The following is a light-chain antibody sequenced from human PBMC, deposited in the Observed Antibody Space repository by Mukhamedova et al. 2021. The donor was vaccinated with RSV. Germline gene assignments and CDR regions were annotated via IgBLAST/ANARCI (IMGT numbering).Light chain of an antibody. Sequence: GDKIAIRSVHWYQQRPGRAPVLVVYDDNDRLSGIPERFSGSNFGDTATLTISSVQAGDEAEYYCQVCVSNSEAIFGGGTKLNVL. V-gene: IGLV3-21*02. J-gene: IGLJ2*01. CDR2: DDN. CDR3: QVCVSNSEAI. CDR1: KIAIRS.